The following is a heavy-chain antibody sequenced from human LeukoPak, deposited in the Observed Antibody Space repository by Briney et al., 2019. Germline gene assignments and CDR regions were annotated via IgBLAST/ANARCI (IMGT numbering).Heavy chain of an antibody. Sequence: SETLSLTCTVSGGSISSGDYYWSWIRQPPGQGLEWIGYIYYSGSTYYNPSLKSRVTISVDTSKNQFSLKLSSVTAADTAVYYCARAMVRGGHYYYYYGMDVWGQGTTVTVSS. CDR2: IYYSGST. V-gene: IGHV4-30-4*01. D-gene: IGHD3-10*01. CDR3: ARAMVRGGHYYYYYGMDV. J-gene: IGHJ6*02. CDR1: GGSISSGDYY.